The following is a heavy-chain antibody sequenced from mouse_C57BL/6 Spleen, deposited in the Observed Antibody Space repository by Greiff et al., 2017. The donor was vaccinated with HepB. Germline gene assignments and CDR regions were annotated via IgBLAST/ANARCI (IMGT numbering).Heavy chain of an antibody. Sequence: VQLQQPGAELVRPGTSVKLSCKASGYTFTSYWMHWVKQRPGQGLEWIGVIDPSDSYTNYNQKFKGKATLTVDTSSSTAYMQLSSLTSEDSAVYYCARSGYYGYDDAMDYWGQGTSVTVSS. CDR2: IDPSDSYT. J-gene: IGHJ4*01. D-gene: IGHD2-2*01. CDR3: ARSGYYGYDDAMDY. V-gene: IGHV1-59*01. CDR1: GYTFTSYW.